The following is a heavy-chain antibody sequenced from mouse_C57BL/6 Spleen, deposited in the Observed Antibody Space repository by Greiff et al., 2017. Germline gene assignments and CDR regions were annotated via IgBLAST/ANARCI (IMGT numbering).Heavy chain of an antibody. CDR1: GFTFSSYG. J-gene: IGHJ2*01. V-gene: IGHV5-6*02. CDR3: ARHSDSYFDC. CDR2: ISSGGSYT. D-gene: IGHD2-4*01. Sequence: DVKLVESGGDLVKPGGSLKLSCAASGFTFSSYGMSWVRQTPDKRLEWVATISSGGSYTYYPDSVKGRITISRDNAKNTLYLQMSSLKSEDTAMYYCARHSDSYFDCWGQGTTLTVSS.